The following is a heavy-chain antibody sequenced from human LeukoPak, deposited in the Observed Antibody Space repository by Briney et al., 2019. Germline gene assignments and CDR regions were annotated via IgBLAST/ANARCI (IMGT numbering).Heavy chain of an antibody. CDR1: GFTFSSYS. D-gene: IGHD5-24*01. V-gene: IGHV3-21*01. J-gene: IGHJ6*03. CDR2: ISSSSSYI. CDR3: ASRDGYKPYYYYYMDV. Sequence: GGSLRLSCAASGFTFSSYSMNWVRQAPGKGLEWVSSISSSSSYIYYADSVKGRFTISRDDAKNSLYLQMNSLRAEDTAVYYCASRDGYKPYYYYYMDVWGKGTTVTVSS.